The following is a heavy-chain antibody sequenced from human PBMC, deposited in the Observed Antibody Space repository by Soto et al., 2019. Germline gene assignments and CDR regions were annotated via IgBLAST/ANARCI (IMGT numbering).Heavy chain of an antibody. J-gene: IGHJ6*02. Sequence: GGSLRLSCAASGFTFDDYAMHWVRQAPGKGLEWVSGISWNSGSIGYADSVKGRFTVSRDNAKNYLYLQMNRLRAEDTALYYCAKVRSGYIGSYYYAYYGRDVWGQGTTVTVSS. CDR3: AKVRSGYIGSYYYAYYGRDV. D-gene: IGHD1-26*01. V-gene: IGHV3-9*01. CDR1: GFTFDDYA. CDR2: ISWNSGSI.